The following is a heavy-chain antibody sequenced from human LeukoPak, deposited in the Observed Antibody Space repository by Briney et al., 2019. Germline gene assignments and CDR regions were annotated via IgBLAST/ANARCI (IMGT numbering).Heavy chain of an antibody. D-gene: IGHD6-6*01. CDR1: GFTFSIYS. Sequence: GGSLRLSCAASGFTFSIYSTSWVRQAPGKGLEWVANIKQDGSDKYYVDSVKGRFTISRDNAKNSLYLQMNSLRAEDTAVYYCASEYSSSAPYYYYYMDVWGKGTTVTVSS. CDR2: IKQDGSDK. CDR3: ASEYSSSAPYYYYYMDV. J-gene: IGHJ6*03. V-gene: IGHV3-7*01.